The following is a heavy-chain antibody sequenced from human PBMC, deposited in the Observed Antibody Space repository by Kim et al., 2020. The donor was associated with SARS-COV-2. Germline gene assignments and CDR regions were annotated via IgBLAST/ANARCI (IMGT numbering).Heavy chain of an antibody. V-gene: IGHV4-4*02. Sequence: SETLSLTCAVSGGSISNTNWWSWVRQPPGKGLEWIGEIYHSGSTNYNPSLRSRVTMSIDKSKNQFSLKLSSVTAADTAVYYCARLLVVVVAHSYYYGMDVWGQGTTVTVSS. CDR1: GGSISNTNW. D-gene: IGHD2-15*01. J-gene: IGHJ6*02. CDR3: ARLLVVVVAHSYYYGMDV. CDR2: IYHSGST.